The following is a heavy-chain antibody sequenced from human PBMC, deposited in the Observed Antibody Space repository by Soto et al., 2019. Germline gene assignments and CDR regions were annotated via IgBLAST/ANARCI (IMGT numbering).Heavy chain of an antibody. J-gene: IGHJ6*02. Sequence: ASVKVSCKASGYTFTSYYMHWVRQAPGQGLEWMGIINPSGGSTSYAQEFQGRVTMTRDTSTSTVYMELSSLRSEDTAVYYCAREGGAAAHYYYGMDVWGQGTTVTVSS. CDR2: INPSGGST. CDR3: AREGGAAAHYYYGMDV. CDR1: GYTFTSYY. D-gene: IGHD6-13*01. V-gene: IGHV1-46*01.